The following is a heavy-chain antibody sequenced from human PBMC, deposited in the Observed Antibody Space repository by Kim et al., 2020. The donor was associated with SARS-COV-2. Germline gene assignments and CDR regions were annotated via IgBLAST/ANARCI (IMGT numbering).Heavy chain of an antibody. V-gene: IGHV3-33*03. Sequence: GGSLRLSCAASGFTFSSYGMHWVRQAPGKGLEWVALIWYDGSNQYYVDSVKGRFTISRDNSKNTLYLQMNSLRAEDTAVYYCAKDGGATTLTTYSYSGMDVWGQGTTVTVYS. D-gene: IGHD4-17*01. CDR2: IWYDGSNQ. J-gene: IGHJ6*02. CDR3: AKDGGATTLTTYSYSGMDV. CDR1: GFTFSSYG.